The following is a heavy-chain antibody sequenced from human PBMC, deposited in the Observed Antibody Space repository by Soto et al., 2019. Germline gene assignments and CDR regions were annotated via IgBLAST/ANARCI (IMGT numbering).Heavy chain of an antibody. V-gene: IGHV3-30-3*01. D-gene: IGHD3-10*01. CDR1: GFTFSSYA. CDR2: ISYDGSNK. CDR3: ARYLRYVGDRVGLDV. J-gene: IGHJ6*02. Sequence: GGSLRLSCAASGFTFSSYAMHWVRQAPGKGLEWVAVISYDGSNKYYADSVKGRFTISRDNSKNTLYLQMNSLRAEDTAVDYCARYLRYVGDRVGLDVWGQGSTVT.